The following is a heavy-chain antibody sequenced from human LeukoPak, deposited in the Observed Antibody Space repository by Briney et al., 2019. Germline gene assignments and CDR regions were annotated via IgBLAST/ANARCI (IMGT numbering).Heavy chain of an antibody. CDR3: ARGNVALGETYYFDY. CDR1: GDSISSGNW. Sequence: ASETLSLTCAVSGDSISSGNWRSWVRQPPAKGLEWIGEIYHSGSTNYNPSLKSRVTISVDKSKNQFSLKLSSVTAADAAVYYCARGNVALGETYYFDYWGQGTLVTVSS. CDR2: IYHSGST. D-gene: IGHD3-3*02. J-gene: IGHJ4*02. V-gene: IGHV4-4*02.